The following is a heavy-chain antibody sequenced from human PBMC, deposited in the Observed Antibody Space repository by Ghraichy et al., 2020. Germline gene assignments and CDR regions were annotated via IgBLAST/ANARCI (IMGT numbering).Heavy chain of an antibody. Sequence: SVKVSCKASGFTSTSSAMQWVRQARGQRLEWIGWIVVASGNTNYAQKFQERVIITRDMSTSTAYMELSSLRSEDTAVYYCAAGDWFDPWGQGTLVTVSS. CDR2: IVVASGNT. J-gene: IGHJ5*02. V-gene: IGHV1-58*02. CDR3: AAGDWFDP. CDR1: GFTSTSSA.